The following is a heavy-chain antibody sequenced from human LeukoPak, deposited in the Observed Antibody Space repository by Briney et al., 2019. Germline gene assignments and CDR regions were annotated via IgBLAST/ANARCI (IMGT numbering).Heavy chain of an antibody. J-gene: IGHJ4*02. D-gene: IGHD6-19*01. CDR2: INPSNGDT. CDR1: GYTFSGYY. V-gene: IGHV1-2*02. Sequence: RASVKVSCKASGYTFSGYYIHWVRQAPGQGLEWMAWINPSNGDTNYAQKFQGRVTMTRDTFISTAYMELTRLISDDTAVYYCARVGSSGWYVHPTLDYWGQGTLVTVSS. CDR3: ARVGSSGWYVHPTLDY.